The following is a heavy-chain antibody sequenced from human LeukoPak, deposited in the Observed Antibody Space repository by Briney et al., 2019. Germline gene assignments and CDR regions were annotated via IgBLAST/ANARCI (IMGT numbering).Heavy chain of an antibody. Sequence: GGSLRLSCAASGFTFSNAWMSWVRQAPGKGLEWVGRVKSKTDGETTDYAAPVKGRFTISRDDSKSTLYLQMNSLKTEDTAVYYCTTYGSSAPWGQGTLVTVSS. V-gene: IGHV3-15*01. D-gene: IGHD6-6*01. J-gene: IGHJ4*02. CDR1: GFTFSNAW. CDR2: VKSKTDGETT. CDR3: TTYGSSAP.